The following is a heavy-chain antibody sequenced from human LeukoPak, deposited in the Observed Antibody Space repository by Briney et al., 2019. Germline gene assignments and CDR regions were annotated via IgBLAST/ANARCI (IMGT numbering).Heavy chain of an antibody. CDR1: GFTFSSYG. J-gene: IGHJ4*02. V-gene: IGHV3-33*01. Sequence: QAGGSLRLSCAASGFTFSSYGMHWVRQAPGKGLEWVAVIWYDGSNKYYADSVKGRFTISRDNSKNTLYLQMNSLRAEDTAVYYCASERLGGGSLFWDLDYWGQGTLVTVSS. D-gene: IGHD1-26*01. CDR2: IWYDGSNK. CDR3: ASERLGGGSLFWDLDY.